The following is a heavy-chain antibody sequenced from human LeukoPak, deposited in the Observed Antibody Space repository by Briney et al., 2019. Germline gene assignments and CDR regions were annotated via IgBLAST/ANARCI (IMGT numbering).Heavy chain of an antibody. V-gene: IGHV3-21*01. CDR3: ARDVEMATNYFDY. CDR2: ISSSSSYI. J-gene: IGHJ4*02. D-gene: IGHD5-24*01. Sequence: PGGSLRLSCAASGFTFSSYSINWVRQAPGKGLEWVSSISSSSSYIYYADSVKGRFTISRDNAKNSLYLQMNSLRAEDTAVYYCARDVEMATNYFDYWGQGTLVTVSS. CDR1: GFTFSSYS.